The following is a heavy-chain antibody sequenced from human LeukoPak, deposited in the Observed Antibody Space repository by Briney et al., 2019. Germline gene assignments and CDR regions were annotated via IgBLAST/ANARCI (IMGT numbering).Heavy chain of an antibody. Sequence: GGSLRLSCAVSGFNFGSRWMHWVRQAPGEGLVWVAVNKDDGFTASYADSVKGRFIASRDDARKTVYLQMSSLRAEDTAVYYCHPLAYVSNWGQGTLVTVSS. CDR2: NKDDGFTA. J-gene: IGHJ4*02. D-gene: IGHD3-22*01. V-gene: IGHV3-74*01. CDR3: HPLAYVSN. CDR1: GFNFGSRW.